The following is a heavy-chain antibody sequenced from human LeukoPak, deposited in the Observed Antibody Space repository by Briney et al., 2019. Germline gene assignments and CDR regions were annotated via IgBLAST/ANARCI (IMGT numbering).Heavy chain of an antibody. CDR3: ARVRGGYCSSTGCSHGMDY. Sequence: PGGSPRLSCAASGFTFSSYWMSWVRQAPGKGLEWVANIKQDGSEKYYVDSVKGRFTISRDNAKNSLYLQMNSLRAEDTAVYYCARVRGGYCSSTGCSHGMDYWGQGTLVTVSS. CDR2: IKQDGSEK. CDR1: GFTFSSYW. J-gene: IGHJ4*02. D-gene: IGHD2-2*01. V-gene: IGHV3-7*01.